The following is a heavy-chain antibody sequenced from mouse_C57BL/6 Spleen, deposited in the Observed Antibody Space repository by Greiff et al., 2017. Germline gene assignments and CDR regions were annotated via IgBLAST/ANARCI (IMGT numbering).Heavy chain of an antibody. CDR2: ISYDGSN. D-gene: IGHD2-4*01. Sequence: VQLQQSGPGLVKPSQSLSLTCSVTGYSITSGYYWNWIRQFPGNKLEWMGYISYDGSNNYNPSLKNRISITRDTSKNQFFLKLNSVTTEDTATYYCAREGYYDYFYAMDDWGQGTSVIVSS. V-gene: IGHV3-6*01. CDR3: AREGYYDYFYAMDD. CDR1: GYSITSGYY. J-gene: IGHJ4*01.